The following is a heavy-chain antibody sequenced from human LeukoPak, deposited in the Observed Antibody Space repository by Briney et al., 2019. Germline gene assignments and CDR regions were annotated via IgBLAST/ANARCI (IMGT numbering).Heavy chain of an antibody. CDR2: INPDGSMK. CDR3: AKLLGDVTTLDY. CDR1: GFIFSRSS. Sequence: GESLRLSCAGSGFIFSRSSMTWVRQSPGEGLEWVATINPDGSMKWYLDSVNGRFTISRDNSDNAVFLQMNSLRVEDMAVYYCAKLLGDVTTLDYWGQGILVTVSS. D-gene: IGHD3-16*01. J-gene: IGHJ4*02. V-gene: IGHV3-7*01.